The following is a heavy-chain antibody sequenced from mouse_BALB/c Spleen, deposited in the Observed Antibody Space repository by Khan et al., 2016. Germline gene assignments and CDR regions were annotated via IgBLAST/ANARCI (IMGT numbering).Heavy chain of an antibody. CDR1: GYSITSDYA. CDR2: IDSSGST. D-gene: IGHD1-1*02. Sequence: EVQLQESGPGLVKPSQSLSLTCTVTGYSITSDYAWNWIRQFPGNKLEWMGYIDSSGSTTYNPSLKSRVSITRDTSKNQIFLQLNSVTNEDTATYYSGTPYYLFVYWGQGTLVTVSA. CDR3: GTPYYLFVY. V-gene: IGHV3-2*02. J-gene: IGHJ3*01.